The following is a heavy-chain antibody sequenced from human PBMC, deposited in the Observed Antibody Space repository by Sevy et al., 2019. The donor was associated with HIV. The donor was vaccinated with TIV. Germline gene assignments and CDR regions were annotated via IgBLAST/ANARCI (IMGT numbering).Heavy chain of an antibody. CDR3: AKGLGMVQGALLSDDI. J-gene: IGHJ3*02. CDR2: TRYDGTTK. D-gene: IGHD3-10*01. V-gene: IGHV3-30*02. Sequence: GSLGPSCVTSGITFRSYGMHWVRPAPGQGPEGVSFTRYDGTTKYYADSVKGRFTISRDNSKNTVYLQMNSLRVEDTAVYYCAKGLGMVQGALLSDDIWGQGTMVTVSS. CDR1: GITFRSYG.